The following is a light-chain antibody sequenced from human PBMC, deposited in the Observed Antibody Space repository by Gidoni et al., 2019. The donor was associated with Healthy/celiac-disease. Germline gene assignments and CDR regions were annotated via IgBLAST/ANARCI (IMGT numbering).Light chain of an antibody. CDR1: QSVSSN. V-gene: IGKV3-15*01. CDR3: QQYNNWPPYT. Sequence: ELVITHSPATLSVSPGERATLSGRASQSVSSNLACYQQKPGQAPRLLIYGASTRATGIPARFSGSGYGTEFTLTISSLQSEDFAVYYCQQYNNWPPYTFXQXTKLEIK. J-gene: IGKJ2*01. CDR2: GAS.